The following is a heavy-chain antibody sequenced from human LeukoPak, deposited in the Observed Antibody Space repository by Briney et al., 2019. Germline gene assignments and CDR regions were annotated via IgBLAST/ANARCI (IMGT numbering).Heavy chain of an antibody. CDR3: ARDRRRYDILTGYPNSYFDY. D-gene: IGHD3-9*01. Sequence: ASVKVSCEASGGTFSSYAISWVRQAPGQGLEWMGRIIPILGIANYAQKFQGRVTITADKSTSTAYMELSSLRSEDTAVYYCARDRRRYDILTGYPNSYFDYWGQGTLVTVSS. J-gene: IGHJ4*02. V-gene: IGHV1-69*04. CDR2: IIPILGIA. CDR1: GGTFSSYA.